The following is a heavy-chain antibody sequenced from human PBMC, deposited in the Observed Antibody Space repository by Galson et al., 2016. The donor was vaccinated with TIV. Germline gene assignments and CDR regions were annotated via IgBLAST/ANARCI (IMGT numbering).Heavy chain of an antibody. J-gene: IGHJ4*02. V-gene: IGHV1-69*05. CDR3: ARLTGRGGYTCP. D-gene: IGHD5-18*01. CDR2: FVPISGTA. Sequence: SVKVSCKASGDTIRRYAISWVRQAPGQGLEWMGQFVPISGTATYAQSFQGRATITTDDSATTAYMELSSLTLEDTAVYYCARLTGRGGYTCPWGQGTLVTVSS. CDR1: GDTIRRYA.